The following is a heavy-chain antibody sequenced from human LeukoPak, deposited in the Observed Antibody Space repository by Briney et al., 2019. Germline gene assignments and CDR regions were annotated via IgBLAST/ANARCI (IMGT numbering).Heavy chain of an antibody. V-gene: IGHV3-30*02. CDR2: IRYDGSDK. CDR1: GFTFSSYG. CDR3: ARGGITIFGVVIYMDV. Sequence: GGSLRLSCAASGFTFSSYGMHWVRQAPGKGLEWVSFIRYDGSDKYYADSVRGRFTISRDNAKNSLYLQMNSLRAEDTALYYCARGGITIFGVVIYMDVWGKGTTVTVSS. D-gene: IGHD3-3*01. J-gene: IGHJ6*03.